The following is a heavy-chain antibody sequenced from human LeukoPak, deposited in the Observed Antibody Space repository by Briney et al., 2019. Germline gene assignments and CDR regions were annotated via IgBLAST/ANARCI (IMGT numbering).Heavy chain of an antibody. CDR2: ISSSSSYI. J-gene: IGHJ6*02. CDR3: ARVVGCSGGSCYSSSSRYYGMDV. Sequence: PGGSLRLSCAASGFTFSSYSMNWVRQAPGKGLEWVSSISSSSSYIYYADSVKGRFTISRDNAKNSLYLQMNSLRAEDTAVYYCARVVGCSGGSCYSSSSRYYGMDVWGQGTTVTVSS. CDR1: GFTFSSYS. V-gene: IGHV3-21*01. D-gene: IGHD2-15*01.